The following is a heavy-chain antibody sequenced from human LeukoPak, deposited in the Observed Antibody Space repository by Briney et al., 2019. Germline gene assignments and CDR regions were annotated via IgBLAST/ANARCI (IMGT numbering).Heavy chain of an antibody. J-gene: IGHJ6*03. Sequence: GRSLRLSCAASGFTFSSYAMHWVRQAPGKGLEWVAVISYDGSNKYYADSVKGRFTTSRDNSKNTLYLQMNSLRAEDTAVYYCARGPDYYDFWSGYLTGYYYYMDVWGKGTTVTVSS. D-gene: IGHD3-3*01. CDR3: ARGPDYYDFWSGYLTGYYYYMDV. V-gene: IGHV3-30*01. CDR2: ISYDGSNK. CDR1: GFTFSSYA.